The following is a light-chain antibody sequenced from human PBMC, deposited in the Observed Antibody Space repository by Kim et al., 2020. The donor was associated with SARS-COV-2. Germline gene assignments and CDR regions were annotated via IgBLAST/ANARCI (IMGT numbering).Light chain of an antibody. V-gene: IGLV2-11*01. CDR3: SSYAGSSSLL. CDR2: AVS. CDR1: SRDVGGYNY. Sequence: GQSVTISCPGTSRDVGGYNYVSWYQLRPDKAPKLMIYAVSERPSGVPDRFSGSKSGNTAFLTISGLQAEDEGDYYCSSYAGSSSLLFGGGTKVTVL. J-gene: IGLJ3*02.